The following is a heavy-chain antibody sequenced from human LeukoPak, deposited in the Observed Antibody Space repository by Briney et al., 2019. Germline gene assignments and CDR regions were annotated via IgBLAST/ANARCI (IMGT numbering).Heavy chain of an antibody. V-gene: IGHV1-69*01. Sequence: SVKVSRKASGGTFSSYAISWVRQAPGQGLEWMGGIIPIFGTANYAQKFQGRVTITADESTSTAYMELSSLRSEDTAVYYCAREGTGTGGNWFDPWGQGTLVTVSS. J-gene: IGHJ5*02. D-gene: IGHD1/OR15-1a*01. CDR2: IIPIFGTA. CDR3: AREGTGTGGNWFDP. CDR1: GGTFSSYA.